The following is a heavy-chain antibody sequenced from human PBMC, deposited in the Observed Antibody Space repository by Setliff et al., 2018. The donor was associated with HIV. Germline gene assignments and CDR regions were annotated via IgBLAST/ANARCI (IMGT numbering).Heavy chain of an antibody. CDR2: INHSGST. D-gene: IGHD3-10*01. CDR3: ARGARWFGEHYFDY. V-gene: IGHV4-34*01. J-gene: IGHJ4*02. Sequence: PSETLSLTCAVYGWSFCGYYWSWIRQPPGKGLEWIGEINHSGSTNYNPSLKSRVTISGDTSKNQFSLKLSSATAADTAVYYCARGARWFGEHYFDYWGQGTLVTVSS. CDR1: GWSFCGYY.